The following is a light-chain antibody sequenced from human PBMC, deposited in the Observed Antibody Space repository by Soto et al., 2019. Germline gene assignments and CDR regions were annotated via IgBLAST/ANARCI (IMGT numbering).Light chain of an antibody. CDR2: DAS. CDR1: QSIRTW. CDR3: QQYNSYPYT. V-gene: IGKV1-5*01. J-gene: IGKJ2*01. Sequence: DIQMTQSPSTVSASVGDGVTITCRASQSIRTWLAWYQQKPGNPPKLLIYDASTLESGVSSGFSGSGSGTEFTLTISSLQPDDFATYYCQQYNSYPYTFGQGTKLEIE.